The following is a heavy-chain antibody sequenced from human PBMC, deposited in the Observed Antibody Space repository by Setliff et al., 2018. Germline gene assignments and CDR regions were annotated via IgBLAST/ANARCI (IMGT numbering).Heavy chain of an antibody. CDR2: VTVYNGNT. CDR3: ARVESMVRGKNILRHFDY. D-gene: IGHD3-10*01. V-gene: IGHV1-18*01. Sequence: RASVKVSCKASGYTFSNYGVTWVRQAPGQGLEWMGWVTVYNGNTKYAQNLQGRLTLTTXXXTXTAYXEXXXXTTDDTAVYYCARVESMVRGKNILRHFDYWGQGIQVTVSS. CDR1: GYTFSNYG. J-gene: IGHJ4*02.